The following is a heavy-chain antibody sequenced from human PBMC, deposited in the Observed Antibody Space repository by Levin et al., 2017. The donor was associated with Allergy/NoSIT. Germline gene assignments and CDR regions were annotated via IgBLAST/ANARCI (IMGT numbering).Heavy chain of an antibody. Sequence: GGSLRLSCVASGFTFSSHAMRWVRQAPGKGLEWVSRISGRGDITYYADSVKGRFSISRDNSKNTLYLQMNSLRPEDMAVYYCARKQKDYNGMDVWGQGTTVTVSS. CDR2: ISGRGDIT. V-gene: IGHV3-23*01. CDR1: GFTFSSHA. D-gene: IGHD6-13*01. J-gene: IGHJ6*02. CDR3: ARKQKDYNGMDV.